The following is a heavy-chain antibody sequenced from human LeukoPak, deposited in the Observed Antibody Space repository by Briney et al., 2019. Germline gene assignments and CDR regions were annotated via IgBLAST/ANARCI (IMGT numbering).Heavy chain of an antibody. CDR1: GFLFSDYS. CDR3: ARNVKPAHGGWNYFDG. J-gene: IGHJ4*02. V-gene: IGHV3-48*04. Sequence: QPGGSLRLSCAASGFLFSDYSMNWVRQAPGKGLEWISYLGFSGGPIYYADSAEGRFPVSRDNAQRSVYLPMNSLRAEDTAVYFCARNVKPAHGGWNYFDGWGQGSLVTVSS. D-gene: IGHD6-19*01. CDR2: LGFSGGPI.